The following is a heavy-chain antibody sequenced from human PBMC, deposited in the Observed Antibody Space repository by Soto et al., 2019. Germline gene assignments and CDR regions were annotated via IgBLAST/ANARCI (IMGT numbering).Heavy chain of an antibody. D-gene: IGHD3-10*01. CDR3: ARDTWFGDLLYFDY. Sequence: GESLKISCKGSGYSFSSYWIGWVRLMPGKGLEWMGIIYPADSDTRYSPSFQGQVTISADKSINTAYLQWSSLKASDTAMYHCARDTWFGDLLYFDYWGQGTPVTVSS. V-gene: IGHV5-51*01. CDR2: IYPADSDT. J-gene: IGHJ4*02. CDR1: GYSFSSYW.